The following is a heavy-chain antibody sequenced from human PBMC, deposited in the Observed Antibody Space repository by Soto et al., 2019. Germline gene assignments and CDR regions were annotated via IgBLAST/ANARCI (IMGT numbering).Heavy chain of an antibody. CDR2: INAGNGNT. CDR1: GYKFSSYA. V-gene: IGHV1-3*01. D-gene: IGHD4-17*01. CDR3: ARDPWDYVSGWFDP. J-gene: IGHJ5*02. Sequence: ASVKVSCKASGYKFSSYAIHWVRQAPGQRLEWMGWINAGNGNTKYSQKFQGRVTITRDTSASTAYMELSSLRSEDTAVYYCARDPWDYVSGWFDPWGQGTLVTVSS.